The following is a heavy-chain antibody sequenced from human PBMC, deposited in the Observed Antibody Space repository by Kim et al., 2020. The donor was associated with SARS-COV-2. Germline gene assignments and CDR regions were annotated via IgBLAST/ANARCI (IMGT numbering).Heavy chain of an antibody. J-gene: IGHJ4*02. Sequence: YYADSVKGRFTISRDNSKNTLYLQMNSLRAEDTAVYYCAKLYDTSPNFDYWGQGTLVTVSS. V-gene: IGHV3-33*06. D-gene: IGHD3-22*01. CDR3: AKLYDTSPNFDY.